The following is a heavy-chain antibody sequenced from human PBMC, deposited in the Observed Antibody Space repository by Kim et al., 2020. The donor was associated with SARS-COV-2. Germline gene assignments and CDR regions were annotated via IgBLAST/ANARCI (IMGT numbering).Heavy chain of an antibody. CDR2: ISGSGGST. D-gene: IGHD6-19*01. CDR1: GSTFSSYA. CDR3: AKHSGWTPVPFYFDY. Sequence: GGSLRLSCAASGSTFSSYAMSWVRQAPGKGLEWVSAISGSGGSTYYADSVKGRFTISRDNSKNTLYLQMNSLRAEDTAVYYCAKHSGWTPVPFYFDYWGQGTLVTVSS. V-gene: IGHV3-23*01. J-gene: IGHJ4*02.